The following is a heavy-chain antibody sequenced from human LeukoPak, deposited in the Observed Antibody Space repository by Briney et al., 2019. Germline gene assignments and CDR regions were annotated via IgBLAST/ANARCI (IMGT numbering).Heavy chain of an antibody. J-gene: IGHJ4*02. D-gene: IGHD4-17*01. CDR1: GFTFSSYW. CDR2: IKSDGTST. V-gene: IGHV3-74*01. Sequence: GGSLRLSCAASGFTFSSYWIHWARQGPGKGLVWVSRIKSDGTSTSYADSVKGRFTLSRDNAQNTVYLQMNSLRVEDTAVYYCTRSDEKKYGNFGYWGQGTVVTVSP. CDR3: TRSDEKKYGNFGY.